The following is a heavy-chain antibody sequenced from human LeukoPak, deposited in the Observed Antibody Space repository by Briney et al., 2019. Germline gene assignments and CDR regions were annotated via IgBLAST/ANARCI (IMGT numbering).Heavy chain of an antibody. CDR1: GFTFSSYS. J-gene: IGHJ4*02. CDR3: ARVWEGIGGYCSGGSCYSIDY. CDR2: ISSSSSYI. Sequence: GGSLRLSCAASGFTFSSYSMNWVRQAPGKGLEWVSSISSSSSYIYYADSVKGRFTISRDNAKNSLYLQMNSLRAEDTAVYYCARVWEGIGGYCSGGSCYSIDYWGQGTLVIVSS. D-gene: IGHD2-15*01. V-gene: IGHV3-21*01.